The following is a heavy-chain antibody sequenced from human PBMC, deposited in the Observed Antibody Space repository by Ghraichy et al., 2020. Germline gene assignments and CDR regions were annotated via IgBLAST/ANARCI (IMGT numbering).Heavy chain of an antibody. CDR3: ARNLGTVTKYYYYYYGMDV. J-gene: IGHJ6*02. Sequence: GGSLRLSCAASGFTFSSYAMNWVRKAPGKGLEWVSYISSSGGTIYYADSVKGGFTISRDNAKNSLYLQMNSLRAEATAGYYCARNLGTVTKYYYYYYGMDVSGPGTTVTVSS. CDR1: GFTFSSYA. V-gene: IGHV3-48*03. D-gene: IGHD4-11*01. CDR2: ISSSGGTI.